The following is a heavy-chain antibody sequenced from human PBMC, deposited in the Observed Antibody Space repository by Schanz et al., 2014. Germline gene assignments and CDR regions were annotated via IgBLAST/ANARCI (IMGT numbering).Heavy chain of an antibody. D-gene: IGHD2-2*01. J-gene: IGHJ4*02. CDR2: MSWNAGSL. Sequence: EVQLVESGGGVVQPGRSLRLSCAASGFTFSNHGMHWVRQAPGKGLEWVSGMSWNAGSLGYGDSVKGRFTISRDNAKNSLYLQMNSLSAEDTAVYYCAKVAPAATYLDSWGLGTLVTVSS. CDR1: GFTFSNHG. CDR3: AKVAPAATYLDS. V-gene: IGHV3-9*01.